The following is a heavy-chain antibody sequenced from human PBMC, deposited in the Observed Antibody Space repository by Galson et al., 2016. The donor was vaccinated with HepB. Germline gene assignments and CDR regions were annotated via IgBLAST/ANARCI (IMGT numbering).Heavy chain of an antibody. J-gene: IGHJ6*02. CDR1: GFTFSSYG. V-gene: IGHV3-33*01. Sequence: SLRLSCAASGFTFSSYGMHWVRQAPGKGLEWVVVIWYDGSNKYYADSVKGRFTISRDNSKNTLYLQMNSLRAEDTAVYYCARAYYYGMDVWGQGTTVTVSS. CDR2: IWYDGSNK. CDR3: ARAYYYGMDV.